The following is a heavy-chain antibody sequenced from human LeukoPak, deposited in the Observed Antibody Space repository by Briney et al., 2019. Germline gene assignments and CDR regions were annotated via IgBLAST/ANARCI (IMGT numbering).Heavy chain of an antibody. Sequence: GGSLRLSCVAYRFTFSSYIINWVRQAPGKGLEWVSAISGSGGSTYYADSVKGRFTISRDNSKNTLYLQMNSLRAEDTAVYYCAKAIRRYYGVYGMDVWGQGTTVTVSS. J-gene: IGHJ6*02. CDR3: AKAIRRYYGVYGMDV. V-gene: IGHV3-23*01. CDR1: RFTFSSYI. CDR2: ISGSGGST. D-gene: IGHD3-10*01.